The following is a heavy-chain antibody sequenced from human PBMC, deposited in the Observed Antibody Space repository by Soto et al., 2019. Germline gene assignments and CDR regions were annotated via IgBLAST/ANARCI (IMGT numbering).Heavy chain of an antibody. CDR1: GYTFTTYG. V-gene: IGHV1-18*01. J-gene: IGHJ5*02. D-gene: IGHD3-22*01. Sequence: QVQLVQSGAEVKKPGASVKVSCKASGYTFTTYGISWVRQAPGQGLEWMGWSSPYNGNTNYAQKFLGRVTMTTDTSTSTAYMELRSLRSDDTAVYYCARDGYDSSGYFYGHWFDPWGQGTRVPVSS. CDR3: ARDGYDSSGYFYGHWFDP. CDR2: SSPYNGNT.